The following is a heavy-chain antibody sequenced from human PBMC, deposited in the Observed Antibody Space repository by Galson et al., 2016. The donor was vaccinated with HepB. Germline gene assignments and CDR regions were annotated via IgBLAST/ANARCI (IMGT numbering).Heavy chain of an antibody. CDR1: GYTFTDYW. CDR3: ARHRASSSWANYDY. D-gene: IGHD2-2*01. Sequence: QSGAEVKKPGDSLKISCQVSGYTFTDYWIGWVRQMPGKGLEWMGIMYPRDSDIRYSPSFQGQVTISDDKSISTVYLQWSSMKASDTALYYCARHRASSSWANYDYWGQGTLVTVSS. V-gene: IGHV5-51*01. J-gene: IGHJ4*02. CDR2: MYPRDSDI.